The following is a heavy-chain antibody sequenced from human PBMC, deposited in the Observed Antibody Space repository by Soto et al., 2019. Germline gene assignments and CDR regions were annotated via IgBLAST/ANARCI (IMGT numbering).Heavy chain of an antibody. J-gene: IGHJ6*02. Sequence: GGSLRLSCASSGFIFSSYSIKWVRQAPGKGLEWVSSISSSSSYIYYADSVKGRFTISRDNAKNSLYLQMNSLRAEDTAVYYCARGAPAYGMDVWGQGTTVTVSS. V-gene: IGHV3-21*01. CDR1: GFIFSSYS. CDR2: ISSSSSYI. CDR3: ARGAPAYGMDV.